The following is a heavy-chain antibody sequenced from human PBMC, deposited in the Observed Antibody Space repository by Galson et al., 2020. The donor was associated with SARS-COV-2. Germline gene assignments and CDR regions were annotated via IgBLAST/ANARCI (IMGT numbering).Heavy chain of an antibody. CDR2: ISAYNGNT. J-gene: IGHJ6*03. CDR1: GYTFTSYG. CDR3: ARWFGVVIIPHYYYYMDV. Sequence: ASVKVSCKPSGYTFTSYGISWVRQAPGQGLEWMGWISAYNGNTNYAQKLQGRVTMTTDTSTSTAYMELRSLRSDDTAVYYCARWFGVVIIPHYYYYMDVWGKGTTVTVSS. D-gene: IGHD3-3*01. V-gene: IGHV1-18*01.